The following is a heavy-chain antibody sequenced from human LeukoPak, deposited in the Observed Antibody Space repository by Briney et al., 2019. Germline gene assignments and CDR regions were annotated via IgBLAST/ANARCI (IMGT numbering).Heavy chain of an antibody. V-gene: IGHV1-69*04. CDR2: IIPILGIA. J-gene: IGHJ4*02. CDR1: GGTFSSYA. D-gene: IGHD1-14*01. Sequence: SVKVSCKASGGTFSSYAIIWARQAPGQGLEWMGRIIPILGIANYAQKFQGRVTITADKSTSTAYMELSSLRSEDTAVYYCAKHDSPDYYFDYWGQGTLVTVSS. CDR3: AKHDSPDYYFDY.